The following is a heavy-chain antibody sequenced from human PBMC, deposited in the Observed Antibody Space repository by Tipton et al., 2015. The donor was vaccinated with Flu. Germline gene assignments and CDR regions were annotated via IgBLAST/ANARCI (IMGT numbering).Heavy chain of an antibody. CDR3: ARDRLYSASVGYFYVGASDV. V-gene: IGHV4-4*07. Sequence: TLSLTCTVSGGSISSYYWTWIRQPAGKGLEWIGRTYTSGSTKYNPSLKSRVIMSVDTSKNQFSLKLTSVTAADTAVYYCARDRLYSASVGYFYVGASDVWGQGTMVTVPP. CDR2: TYTSGST. J-gene: IGHJ3*01. D-gene: IGHD3-22*01. CDR1: GGSISSYY.